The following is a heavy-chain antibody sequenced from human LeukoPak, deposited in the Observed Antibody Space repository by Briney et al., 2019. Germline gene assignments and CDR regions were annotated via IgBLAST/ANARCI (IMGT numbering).Heavy chain of an antibody. CDR3: EKDRGYLALGAGTLDY. V-gene: IGHV3-30*02. J-gene: IGHJ4*02. D-gene: IGHD3-22*01. Sequence: GGSLRLSCAASGFTFSSYGMHWVRQAPGKGLEWVALIRYDGSNKYYADSVRGRFTISRDTSKNTLYLHMNSTSAEDTAVYYWEKDRGYLALGAGTLDYWGQGTLVTVSS. CDR1: GFTFSSYG. CDR2: IRYDGSNK.